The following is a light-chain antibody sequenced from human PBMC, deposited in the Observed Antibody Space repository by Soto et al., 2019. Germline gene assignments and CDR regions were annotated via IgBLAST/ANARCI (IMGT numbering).Light chain of an antibody. CDR2: EVS. J-gene: IGLJ1*01. V-gene: IGLV2-14*03. Sequence: QSVLTQPASVSGSPGQSITISCTGTSSDVGAYDYVSWYQQHPDKAHKLMIYEVSNRPSGVSNRFSGSKSFNTATLTISGLQADDEADYYCSSYTSSSTRVFGTGTKVTVL. CDR3: SSYTSSSTRV. CDR1: SSDVGAYDY.